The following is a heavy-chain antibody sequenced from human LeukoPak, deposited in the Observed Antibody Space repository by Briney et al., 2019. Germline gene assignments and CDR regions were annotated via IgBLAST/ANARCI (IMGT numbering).Heavy chain of an antibody. J-gene: IGHJ4*02. CDR3: ANVRIEHCSSTSCYSSPDY. CDR2: ISGSGGST. Sequence: QPGGSLRLSCAASGFTFSGYAMSWVRQAPGKGLEWISAISGSGGSTYYADSMKGRFTISRDNSKNTLYLQMNSLRAEDTAVYYCANVRIEHCSSTSCYSSPDYWGQGTLVTVSS. CDR1: GFTFSGYA. D-gene: IGHD2-2*02. V-gene: IGHV3-23*01.